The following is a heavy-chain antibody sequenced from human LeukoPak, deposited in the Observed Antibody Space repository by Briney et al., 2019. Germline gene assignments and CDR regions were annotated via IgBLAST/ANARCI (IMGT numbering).Heavy chain of an antibody. Sequence: GESLKISCKGSGYSFNSYWIGWVRQMPGKGLEWMGIIYPGDSDTRYIPSFQGQVTISADKSISTAYLQWSSLKASDTAMYYCARGYRYPTGYFDYWGQGALVTVSS. J-gene: IGHJ4*02. V-gene: IGHV5-51*01. D-gene: IGHD5-18*01. CDR1: GYSFNSYW. CDR2: IYPGDSDT. CDR3: ARGYRYPTGYFDY.